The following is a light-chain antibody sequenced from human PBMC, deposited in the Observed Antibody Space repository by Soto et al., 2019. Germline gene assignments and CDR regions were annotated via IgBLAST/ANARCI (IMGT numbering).Light chain of an antibody. J-gene: IGKJ2*01. V-gene: IGKV3-20*01. CDR1: QTITNSY. CDR2: GAS. CDR3: QHYGVSPSYT. Sequence: VVLTQSPGTLPLSPGERATLSCRASQTITNSYLAWYQQKSGHAPKLLIYGASSRAPGIPDRFSGSGSGTDFTLTISRLDPEDFAMYYCQHYGVSPSYTLCQATKLEF.